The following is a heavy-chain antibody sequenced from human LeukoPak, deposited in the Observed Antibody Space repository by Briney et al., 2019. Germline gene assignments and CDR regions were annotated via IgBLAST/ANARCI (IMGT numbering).Heavy chain of an antibody. CDR2: IYSGGST. V-gene: IGHV3-53*01. D-gene: IGHD6-19*01. CDR1: GFTVSSNY. Sequence: GGSLRLSCAASGFTVSSNYMNWVRQAPGKGLEWVSVIYSGGSTYYADSVKGRFTISRDNSKNTLYLQMNSLRVEDTAVYYCARLTVSGQLDYWGQGTLVTVSS. J-gene: IGHJ4*02. CDR3: ARLTVSGQLDY.